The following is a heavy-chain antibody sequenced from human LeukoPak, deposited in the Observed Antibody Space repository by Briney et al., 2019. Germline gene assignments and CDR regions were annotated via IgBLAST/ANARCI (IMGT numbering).Heavy chain of an antibody. J-gene: IGHJ6*03. CDR1: GGTFSSYA. Sequence: ASVKVSCKASGGTFSSYAISWVRQAPGQGLEWMGGIIPIFGTANYAQKFQGRVTITADESTSTAYMELSSLRSEDTAVYYCARPSIAVAGIMPYYYYMDVWGKGTTVTVSS. CDR3: ARPSIAVAGIMPYYYYMDV. V-gene: IGHV1-69*13. CDR2: IIPIFGTA. D-gene: IGHD6-19*01.